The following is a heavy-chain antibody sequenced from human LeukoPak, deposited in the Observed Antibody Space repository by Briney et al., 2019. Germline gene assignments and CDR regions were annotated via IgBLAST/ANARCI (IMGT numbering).Heavy chain of an antibody. V-gene: IGHV4-30-4*01. Sequence: SQTLSLTCTVSGGSISSGDYYWSWIRQPPGKGLEWIGYIYYSGSTYYNPSLKSRVTISVDTSKNQFSLKLSSVTAADTAVYYCATKTTDYGGNDYRGQGTLVTVSS. CDR2: IYYSGST. CDR3: ATKTTDYGGNDY. CDR1: GGSISSGDYY. J-gene: IGHJ4*02. D-gene: IGHD4-17*01.